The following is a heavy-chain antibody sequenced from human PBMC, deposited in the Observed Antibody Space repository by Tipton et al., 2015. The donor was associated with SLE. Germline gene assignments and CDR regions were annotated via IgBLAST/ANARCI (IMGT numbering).Heavy chain of an antibody. CDR2: ISAYNGNT. Sequence: QLVQSGAEVKKPGASVKVSCKASGYTFTSYGISWVRQAPGQGLEWMGWISAYNGNTNYAQKLQGRVTMTTDTSTSTAYMELRSLRSDPTAVYYCARPVGVVIDLYYYYGMDVWGQGTTVTVSS. D-gene: IGHD3-3*01. CDR3: ARPVGVVIDLYYYYGMDV. V-gene: IGHV1-18*01. J-gene: IGHJ6*02. CDR1: GYTFTSYG.